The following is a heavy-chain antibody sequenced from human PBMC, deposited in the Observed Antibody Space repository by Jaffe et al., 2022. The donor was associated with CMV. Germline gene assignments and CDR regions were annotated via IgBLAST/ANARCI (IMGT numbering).Heavy chain of an antibody. CDR3: ARLSRWGSSGYYLRPFDY. CDR2: IYPGDSDT. CDR1: GYSFTSYW. V-gene: IGHV5-51*01. Sequence: EVQLVQSGAEVKKPGESLKISCKGSGYSFTSYWIGWVRQMPGKGLEWMGIIYPGDSDTRYSPSFQGQVTISADKSISTAYLQWSSLKASDTAMYYCARLSRWGSSGYYLRPFDYWGQGTLVTVSS. J-gene: IGHJ4*02. D-gene: IGHD3-22*01.